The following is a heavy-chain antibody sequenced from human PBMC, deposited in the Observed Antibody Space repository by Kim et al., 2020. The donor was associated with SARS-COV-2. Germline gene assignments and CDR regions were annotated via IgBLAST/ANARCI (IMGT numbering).Heavy chain of an antibody. J-gene: IGHJ6*02. V-gene: IGHV4-31*03. CDR2: IYYSGST. D-gene: IGHD1-20*01. CDR1: GGSISSGGYY. CDR3: ARESGGYNWNDGGYYNYGMDV. Sequence: SETLSLACTVSGGSISSGGYYWSWIRQHPGKGLEWIGYIYYSGSTYYNPSLKSRVTTSVDTSKNQFSLKLSSVTAADTAVYYCARESGGYNWNDGGYYNYGMDVWGQGTTVTVSS.